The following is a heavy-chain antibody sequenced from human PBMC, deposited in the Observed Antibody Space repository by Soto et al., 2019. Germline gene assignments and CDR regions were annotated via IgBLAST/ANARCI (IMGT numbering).Heavy chain of an antibody. CDR2: IYPGDPDT. D-gene: IGHD3-22*01. Sequence: GESLKISCKGSGYSFTSYWIGWVRQMPGKGLEWMGIIYPGDPDTRYSPSFQGQVTISADKSISTAYLQWSSLKASDTAMYYCAVHYYDSSGYPPRAPHYYYGMGVWGQGTTVTSP. CDR1: GYSFTSYW. J-gene: IGHJ6*02. V-gene: IGHV5-51*01. CDR3: AVHYYDSSGYPPRAPHYYYGMGV.